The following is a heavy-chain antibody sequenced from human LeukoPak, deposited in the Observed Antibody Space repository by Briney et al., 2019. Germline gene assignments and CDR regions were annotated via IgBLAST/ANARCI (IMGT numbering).Heavy chain of an antibody. Sequence: PGGSLRLSCAASGFTFSSYAMSWVRQAPGKGLEWVSDISGSGGSTYYADSVKGRFTTSRDNSKNTLYLQMNSLRAEDTAVYYCAKDKQVRGVIIGWFDPWGQGTLVTVSS. CDR2: ISGSGGST. J-gene: IGHJ5*02. D-gene: IGHD3-10*01. V-gene: IGHV3-23*01. CDR3: AKDKQVRGVIIGWFDP. CDR1: GFTFSSYA.